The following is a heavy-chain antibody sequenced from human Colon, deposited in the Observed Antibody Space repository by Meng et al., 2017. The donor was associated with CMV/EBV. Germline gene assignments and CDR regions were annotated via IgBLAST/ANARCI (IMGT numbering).Heavy chain of an antibody. CDR2: INTNTGNP. CDR1: GNPFTRFV. D-gene: IGHD7-27*01. J-gene: IGHJ4*02. CDR3: ARDQPGEGADY. Sequence: SCKASGNPFTRFVMNWVRQAPGQGLEWIGWINTNTGNPLYAQGFTGRFVFSLDTSVSTAYLQISSLKAEDTAVYYCARDQPGEGADYWGQGTLVTVSS. V-gene: IGHV7-4-1*02.